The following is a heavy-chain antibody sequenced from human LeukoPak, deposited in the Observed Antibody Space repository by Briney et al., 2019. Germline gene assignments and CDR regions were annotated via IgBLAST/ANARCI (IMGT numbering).Heavy chain of an antibody. D-gene: IGHD4-23*01. CDR1: GFTFSSYW. J-gene: IGHJ4*02. V-gene: IGHV3-64D*06. CDR3: VKDPFYGGNPLYYFDY. Sequence: PGGSLRLSCAASGFTFSSYWMSWVRQAPGKGLECVSAITGDGGRTYYADSVKGRFTISRDNSKNTLYLQMNSLRAEDTAVYYCVKDPFYGGNPLYYFDYWGQGTLVTVSS. CDR2: ITGDGGRT.